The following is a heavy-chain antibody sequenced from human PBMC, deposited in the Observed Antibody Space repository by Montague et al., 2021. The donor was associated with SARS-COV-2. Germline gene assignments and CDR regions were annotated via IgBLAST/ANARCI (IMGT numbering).Heavy chain of an antibody. V-gene: IGHV6-1*01. CDR2: TYYGSSWNT. CDR1: GDSVSRNNPA. D-gene: IGHD1-7*01. Sequence: CAISGDSVSRNNPAWNWIRQSPSRGLEWLGRTYYGSSWNTDYAVSVKSRITISPDTSKNQFSLHLNSVTPEDTAVYYCARGWNYAIDIWSQGTMVTVSS. CDR3: ARGWNYAIDI. J-gene: IGHJ3*02.